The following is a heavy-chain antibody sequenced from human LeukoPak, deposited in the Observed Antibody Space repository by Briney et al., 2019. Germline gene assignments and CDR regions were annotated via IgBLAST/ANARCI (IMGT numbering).Heavy chain of an antibody. CDR2: INSDGSST. J-gene: IGHJ6*03. Sequence: GGSLRLSCVASGFTFSTYWMHWVRQAPGKGLVWVSRINSDGSSTTDADSVKGRFTIFRDNAKNTLYLQMNSLRAEDTAVYYCARPLGGMNYYYMDVWGKGTTVTVSS. CDR3: ARPLGGMNYYYMDV. CDR1: GFTFSTYW. V-gene: IGHV3-74*01.